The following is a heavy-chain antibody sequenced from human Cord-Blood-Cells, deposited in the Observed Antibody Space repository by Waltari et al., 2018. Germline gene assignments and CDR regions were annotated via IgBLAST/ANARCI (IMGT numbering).Heavy chain of an antibody. Sequence: QVQLQQWGAGLLKPSETPSLTCAVYGGSFSGYYWSWIRQPPGKGLEWIGEINHSGSTNYNPSLKSRVTISVDTSKNQFSLKLSSVTAADTAVYYCARFHSGWYAFDIWGQGTMVTVSS. CDR2: INHSGST. CDR1: GGSFSGYY. CDR3: ARFHSGWYAFDI. V-gene: IGHV4-34*01. D-gene: IGHD6-19*01. J-gene: IGHJ3*02.